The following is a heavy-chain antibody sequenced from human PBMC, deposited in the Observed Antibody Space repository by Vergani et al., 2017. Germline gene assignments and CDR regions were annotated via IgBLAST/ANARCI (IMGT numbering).Heavy chain of an antibody. D-gene: IGHD3-3*01. CDR3: ASGGTGEDVLRFMEWFPQQYYIDY. CDR1: GGPFSGYY. V-gene: IGHV4-34*01. CDR2: INHSGST. J-gene: IGHJ4*02. Sequence: QVQLQQWGAGLLKPSEILSLTWAVYGGPFSGYYWSRIRQHPGKGLEWSGEINHSGSTNYNPSLKGRVTISVDTSKNQFSLKLSYVTAAGTAVYYCASGGTGEDVLRFMEWFPQQYYIDYWGQGTLVTVSS.